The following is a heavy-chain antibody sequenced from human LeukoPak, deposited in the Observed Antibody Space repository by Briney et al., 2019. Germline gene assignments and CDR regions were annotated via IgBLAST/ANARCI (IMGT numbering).Heavy chain of an antibody. CDR3: ARQDNRITIFGVVIGYFDY. V-gene: IGHV4-34*01. J-gene: IGHJ4*02. CDR1: GGSFSGYY. Sequence: SETLSLTCAVYGGSFSGYYWSWIRQPPGKGLEWIGEINHSRSTNYNPSLKSRVTISVDTSKNQFSLKLSSVTAADTAVYYCARQDNRITIFGVVIGYFDYWGQGTLVTVSS. D-gene: IGHD3-3*01. CDR2: INHSRST.